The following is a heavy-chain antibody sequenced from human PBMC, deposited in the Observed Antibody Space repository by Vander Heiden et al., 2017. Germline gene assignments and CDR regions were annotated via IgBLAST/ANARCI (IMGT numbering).Heavy chain of an antibody. V-gene: IGHV3-53*01. CDR1: GSTVCSNY. CDR2: IYSGGST. CDR3: ARDRSVGQLSGFDP. Sequence: EVQLVESAGGLIQPGRSLRLSCAASGSTVCSNYMRWVRQAPGKGLEWVSVIYSGGSTYYADSVKGRFTITRDNSKNTLYLQMNSRRAEDTAVYYCARDRSVGQLSGFDPWGQGTLVTVSS. D-gene: IGHD6-13*01. J-gene: IGHJ5*02.